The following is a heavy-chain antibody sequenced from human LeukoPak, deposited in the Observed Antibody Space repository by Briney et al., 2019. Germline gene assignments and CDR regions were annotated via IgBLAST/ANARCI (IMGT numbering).Heavy chain of an antibody. Sequence: SETLSLTCTVSGGSISSYYWSWIRQAAGKGLEWIGRIYSSGNTNYNPSLKSRVTMSIDRSKNQFSLKLSSATAADTAVYYCARESYSSSTSGLHYWGQGTLVTVSS. J-gene: IGHJ4*02. CDR2: IYSSGNT. CDR1: GGSISSYY. V-gene: IGHV4-4*07. D-gene: IGHD6-6*01. CDR3: ARESYSSSTSGLHY.